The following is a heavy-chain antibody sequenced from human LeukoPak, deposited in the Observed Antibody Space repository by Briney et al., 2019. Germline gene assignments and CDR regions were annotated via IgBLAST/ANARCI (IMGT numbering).Heavy chain of an antibody. CDR1: GGSISSSSYY. V-gene: IGHV4-39*01. CDR2: IYYSGST. Sequence: SETLSLTCTVSGGSISSSSYYWGWIRQPPGKGLEWIGSIYYSGSTYYNPSLKSRVTISVDTSKNQFSLKLSSVTAADTAVYYCAGSDTNIVVVPAVYFDYWGQGTLVTVSS. CDR3: AGSDTNIVVVPAVYFDY. D-gene: IGHD2-2*01. J-gene: IGHJ4*02.